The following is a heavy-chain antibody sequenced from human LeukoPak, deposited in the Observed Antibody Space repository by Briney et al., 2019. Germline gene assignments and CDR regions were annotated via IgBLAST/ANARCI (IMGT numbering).Heavy chain of an antibody. J-gene: IGHJ4*02. Sequence: ASVKVSCKAPGYTFTSYYMHWVRQAPGQGLEWMGIINPSGGSTSYAQKFQGRVTMTRDMSTSTVYMELSSLRSEDTAVYYCARDVEYSSSSYYFDYWGQGTLVTVSS. V-gene: IGHV1-46*01. CDR2: INPSGGST. CDR1: GYTFTSYY. CDR3: ARDVEYSSSSYYFDY. D-gene: IGHD6-6*01.